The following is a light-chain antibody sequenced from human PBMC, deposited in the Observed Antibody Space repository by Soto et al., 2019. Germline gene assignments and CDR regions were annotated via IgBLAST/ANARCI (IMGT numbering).Light chain of an antibody. V-gene: IGKV1-27*01. CDR1: QGISNY. CDR2: AAS. CDR3: QKYNSAPRT. Sequence: DIKMTQSPSSLSASVGDRVTITCRASQGISNYLAWYQHKPGKVPKLLSYAASTLQSGVPSRFSGRGSGTDCTLTISSLQPEDVATYYCQKYNSAPRTFGQGTKVEIK. J-gene: IGKJ1*01.